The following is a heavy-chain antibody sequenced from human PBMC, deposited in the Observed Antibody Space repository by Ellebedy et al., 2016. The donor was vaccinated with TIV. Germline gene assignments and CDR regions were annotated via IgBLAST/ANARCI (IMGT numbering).Heavy chain of an antibody. CDR3: ARYGAGPLGKWFDP. D-gene: IGHD7-27*01. V-gene: IGHV3-53*01. Sequence: PGGSLRLSCAASEFTVSNNYMTWVRRAPGKGLEWVSIIYNVGTTYYADSVKGRFTISRDNSKNKVYLQMNSLRAEDTAVYYCARYGAGPLGKWFDPWGQGTLVTVSS. J-gene: IGHJ5*02. CDR1: EFTVSNNY. CDR2: IYNVGTT.